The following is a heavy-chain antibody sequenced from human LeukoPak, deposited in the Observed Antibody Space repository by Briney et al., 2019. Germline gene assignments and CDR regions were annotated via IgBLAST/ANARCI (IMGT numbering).Heavy chain of an antibody. CDR2: VSGYNGNT. J-gene: IGHJ5*02. D-gene: IGHD2-21*01. Sequence: ASVKVSCTASGYTFTTYGISCVRQAPGQGLEWMGWVSGYNGNTNYAQTFQGRVTMTTDTSTTTAHMELRSLRSDDTAVYYCARDLNLLGFDPWGQGTLVTVSS. CDR1: GYTFTTYG. CDR3: ARDLNLLGFDP. V-gene: IGHV1-18*01.